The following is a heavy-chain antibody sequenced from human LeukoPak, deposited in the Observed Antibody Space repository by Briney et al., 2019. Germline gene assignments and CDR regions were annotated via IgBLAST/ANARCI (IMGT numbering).Heavy chain of an antibody. V-gene: IGHV3-33*08. CDR2: IWYDGSNK. CDR3: ARDPSSNLAAYFDY. J-gene: IGHJ4*02. D-gene: IGHD4-11*01. CDR1: GFTFSSYG. Sequence: GRSLRLSCAASGFTFSSYGMHWVRQAPGKGLEWVAVIWYDGSNKYYADSVKGRFTISRDNSKNTLYLQMNSLRAEDTAVYYCARDPSSNLAAYFDYWGQGTLVTVSS.